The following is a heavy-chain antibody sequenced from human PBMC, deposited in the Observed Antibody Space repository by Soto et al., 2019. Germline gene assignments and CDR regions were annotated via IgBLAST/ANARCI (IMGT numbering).Heavy chain of an antibody. D-gene: IGHD3-10*01. Sequence: SLRLSCAASGFTFSSYWMSWVRQAPGKGLEWVANIKQDGSEKYYVDSVKGRFTISRDNAKTSLYLQMNSLRAEDTAVYYCARSSLLWFGELSYWGQGTLVTVSS. CDR3: ARSSLLWFGELSY. CDR2: IKQDGSEK. CDR1: GFTFSSYW. V-gene: IGHV3-7*03. J-gene: IGHJ4*02.